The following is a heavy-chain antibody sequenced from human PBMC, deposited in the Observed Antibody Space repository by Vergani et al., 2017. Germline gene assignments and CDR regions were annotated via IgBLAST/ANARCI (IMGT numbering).Heavy chain of an antibody. Sequence: QVQLQESGPGLVKPSETLSLTCTVSGGSISSYYWSWIRQPPGKGLEWIGYIYYRGSTNYNPSLKSRVTISVDTSKNQCSLKLSAVTAADTAVYYCARDAAYDWFDHWGQGTLVTVSS. CDR1: GGSISSYY. CDR3: ARDAAYDWFDH. D-gene: IGHD6-25*01. V-gene: IGHV4-59*01. J-gene: IGHJ5*02. CDR2: IYYRGST.